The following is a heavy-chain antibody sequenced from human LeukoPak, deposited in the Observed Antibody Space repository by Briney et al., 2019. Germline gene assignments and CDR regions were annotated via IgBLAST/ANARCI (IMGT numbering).Heavy chain of an antibody. V-gene: IGHV4-31*03. CDR1: GGSISSGGYY. Sequence: SETLSLTCTVSGGSISSGGYYWSWIRQHPGKGLEWIGYIYYSGSTYYNPSLKSRVTISVDTSKNQFSLKLSSVTAADTAVYYCARVPYGSGSYFIDYWGQGILVTVSS. D-gene: IGHD3-10*01. CDR2: IYYSGST. CDR3: ARVPYGSGSYFIDY. J-gene: IGHJ4*02.